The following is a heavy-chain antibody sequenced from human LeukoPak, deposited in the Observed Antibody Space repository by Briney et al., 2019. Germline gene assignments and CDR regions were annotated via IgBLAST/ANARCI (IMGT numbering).Heavy chain of an antibody. D-gene: IGHD6-19*01. CDR1: GFTFSSYA. CDR3: AKERNLEIAVAGTIFDY. J-gene: IGHJ4*02. Sequence: GGSLRLSCAASGFTFSSYAMSWVRQAPGKGLEWVSAISGSGGSTYYADSVKGRFTISRDNSKNMIYLEMTSLKAEDTAVYYCAKERNLEIAVAGTIFDYWGQGTLVTVSS. V-gene: IGHV3-23*01. CDR2: ISGSGGST.